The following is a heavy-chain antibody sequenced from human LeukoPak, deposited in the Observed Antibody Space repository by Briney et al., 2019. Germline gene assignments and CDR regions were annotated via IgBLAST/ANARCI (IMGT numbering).Heavy chain of an antibody. J-gene: IGHJ4*02. D-gene: IGHD3-3*01. CDR2: ISAYNGNT. CDR3: ARDVGYYDFWGGYNIREASFDY. CDR1: GYTFTSYG. Sequence: ASVKVSCKASGYTFTSYGISWVRQAPGQGLEWMGWISAYNGNTNYAQKLQGRVTMTTDTSTSTAYMELRSLRSDDTAVYYCARDVGYYDFWGGYNIREASFDYWGQGTLVTVSS. V-gene: IGHV1-18*01.